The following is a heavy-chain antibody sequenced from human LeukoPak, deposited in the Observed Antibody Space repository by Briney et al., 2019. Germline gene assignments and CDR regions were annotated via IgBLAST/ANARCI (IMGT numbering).Heavy chain of an antibody. CDR3: ARGSGSGSYYLYYYYYMDV. V-gene: IGHV1-46*01. D-gene: IGHD3-10*01. CDR1: GYTFTSYY. CDR2: INPSGGST. Sequence: GASVKVSCKASGYTFTSYYMHWVRQAPGQGLEWMGIINPSGGSTSYAQKFQGRVTMTRNTSISTAYMELSSLRSEDTAVYYCARGSGSGSYYLYYYYYMDVWGKGTTVTISS. J-gene: IGHJ6*03.